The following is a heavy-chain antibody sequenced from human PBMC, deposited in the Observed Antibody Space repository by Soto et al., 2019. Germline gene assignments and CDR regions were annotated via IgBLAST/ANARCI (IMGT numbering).Heavy chain of an antibody. CDR2: MYNTGST. Sequence: QVQLQESGPGLVKPSETLSLTCTVSGGTISRYYWSWIRQPPGKGLEWIGYMYNTGSTVYNPSFKSRVTRSVDXSXNKXSLNLNSVTAADTAVYYCARDLWGYCGTDCYPLDVWGQGTTVTVSS. J-gene: IGHJ6*02. CDR3: ARDLWGYCGTDCYPLDV. V-gene: IGHV4-59*01. CDR1: GGTISRYY. D-gene: IGHD2-21*02.